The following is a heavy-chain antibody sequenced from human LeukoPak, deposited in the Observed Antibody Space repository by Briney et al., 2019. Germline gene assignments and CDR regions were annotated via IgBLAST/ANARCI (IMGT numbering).Heavy chain of an antibody. CDR1: GGSISSYY. CDR2: IYYSGST. V-gene: IGHV4-59*01. CDR3: ARASTYDFWSGYYPQNFDY. Sequence: PSETLSLTCTVSGGSISSYYWSWIRQPPGKGLEWIGYIYYSGSTNYNPSLKSRVTISVDTSKNQFSLKLSSVTAADTAMYYCARASTYDFWSGYYPQNFDYWGQGTLVTVSS. D-gene: IGHD3-3*01. J-gene: IGHJ4*02.